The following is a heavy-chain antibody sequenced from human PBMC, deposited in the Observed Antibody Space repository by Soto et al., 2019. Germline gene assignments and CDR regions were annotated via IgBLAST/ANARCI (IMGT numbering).Heavy chain of an antibody. CDR1: GFTFSSYA. D-gene: IGHD3-10*01. CDR2: ISYDGSNK. V-gene: IGHV3-30-3*01. Sequence: GGSLRLSCAASGFTFSSYAMHWVRQAPGKGLEWVAVISYDGSNKYYADSVKGRFTISRDNSKNTLYLQMNSLRAEDTAVYYCARELYGSGSYYNVASYWGQGTLVTVSS. CDR3: ARELYGSGSYYNVASY. J-gene: IGHJ4*02.